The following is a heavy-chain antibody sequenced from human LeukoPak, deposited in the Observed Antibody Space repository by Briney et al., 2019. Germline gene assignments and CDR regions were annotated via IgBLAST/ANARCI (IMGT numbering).Heavy chain of an antibody. CDR2: INTDGTVT. CDR3: ATKQWLAPPPDS. D-gene: IGHD6-19*01. CDR1: GFTFSKYW. V-gene: IGHV3-74*01. Sequence: GGSLRLSCAASGFTFSKYWMLWVRQAPGKGLESVSRINTDGTVTTYADSVKGRFTVSRDSADNTMFLQMNSVRDEDTAVYYCATKQWLAPPPDSWGQGTPVTVSS. J-gene: IGHJ4*02.